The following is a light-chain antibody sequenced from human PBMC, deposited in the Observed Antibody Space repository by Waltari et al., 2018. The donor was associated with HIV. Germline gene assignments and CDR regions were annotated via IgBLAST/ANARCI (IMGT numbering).Light chain of an antibody. V-gene: IGKV2-30*01. CDR3: MQSTHWPWT. CDR1: QGLVSSDGNTY. J-gene: IGKJ1*01. CDR2: NIS. Sequence: EVVLTQSPLSLPVALGQPASLSCRSSQGLVSSDGNTYLTWLQEGPGQSPRRLIYNISNRDSGVPDTFSGSGTATDFTLTISRVEAEDVGVYYCMQSTHWPWTFGQGTRVEI.